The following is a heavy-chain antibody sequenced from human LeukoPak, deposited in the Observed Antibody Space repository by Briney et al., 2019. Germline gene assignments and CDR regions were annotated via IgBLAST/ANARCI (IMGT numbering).Heavy chain of an antibody. CDR2: ISYDGSKT. D-gene: IGHD6-6*01. J-gene: IGHJ4*02. Sequence: GGSLRLSCAASGFTFSTYAMYWVRQAPGKGLEWVAAISYDGSKTYYGDSVKGRCTISRDNSKSTLYLQMTSLRAEDTAVYYCARGLEYSSSSAVGSYDYWGQGTLVTVSS. CDR3: ARGLEYSSSSAVGSYDY. CDR1: GFTFSTYA. V-gene: IGHV3-30*04.